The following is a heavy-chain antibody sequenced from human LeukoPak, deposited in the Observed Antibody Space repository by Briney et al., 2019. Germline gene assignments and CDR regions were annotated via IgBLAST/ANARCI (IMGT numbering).Heavy chain of an antibody. CDR1: GYNFTSYD. Sequence: ASVKVSCKASGYNFTSYDINWVRQATGLGLEWMGWMNPNSGNTGHAQKFQGRVTMTRNTSISTAYMELSSLRSEDTAVYFCARGQSRRFGELFGYWGQGTLVTVSS. J-gene: IGHJ4*02. V-gene: IGHV1-8*01. D-gene: IGHD3-10*01. CDR3: ARGQSRRFGELFGY. CDR2: MNPNSGNT.